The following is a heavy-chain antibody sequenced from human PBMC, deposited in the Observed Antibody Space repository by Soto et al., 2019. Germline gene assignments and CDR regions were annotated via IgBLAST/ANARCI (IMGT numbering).Heavy chain of an antibody. CDR2: IRNDGSDK. Sequence: GGSPRLSCAASGFIFSPYGIHWVRQAPGKGLEWVALIRNDGSDKYYAESVTGRFTISRDNSKNTVYLQMNSLRAEDTALYFCARAPRMAPFDIWGRGTMVTVSS. V-gene: IGHV3-33*01. CDR3: ARAPRMAPFDI. CDR1: GFIFSPYG. J-gene: IGHJ3*02.